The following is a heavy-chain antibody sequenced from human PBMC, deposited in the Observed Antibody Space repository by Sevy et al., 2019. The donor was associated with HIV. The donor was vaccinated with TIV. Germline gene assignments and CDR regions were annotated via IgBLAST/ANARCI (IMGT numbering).Heavy chain of an antibody. CDR1: GFTFTSYG. CDR2: ISFDEKYK. Sequence: GESLKISCAASGFTFTSYGIHWVRQAPGKGLECVAKISFDEKYKYYAGSVKGRFTISRDISKNTVFLEMNSLRPDDTGVYYCAKVLGFGSGYDYAFDFWGQGTMVTVSS. J-gene: IGHJ3*01. V-gene: IGHV3-30*02. CDR3: AKVLGFGSGYDYAFDF. D-gene: IGHD5-12*01.